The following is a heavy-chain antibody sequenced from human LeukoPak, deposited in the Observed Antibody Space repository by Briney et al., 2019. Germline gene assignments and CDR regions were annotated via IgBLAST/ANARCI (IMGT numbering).Heavy chain of an antibody. CDR2: ISAYNGNT. Sequence: GASVKVSCKASGYTFTSYGISWVRQAPGQGLEWLGWISAYNGNTNYAQKLQGRVTMTTDTYTSTAYMELRSLRSDDTAVYYCARDRLGYSYGSGSFPGFFDYWGQGTLVTVSS. CDR1: GYTFTSYG. J-gene: IGHJ4*02. V-gene: IGHV1-18*04. CDR3: ARDRLGYSYGSGSFPGFFDY. D-gene: IGHD3-10*01.